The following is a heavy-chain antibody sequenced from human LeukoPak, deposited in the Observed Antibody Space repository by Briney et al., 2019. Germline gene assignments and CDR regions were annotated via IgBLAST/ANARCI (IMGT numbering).Heavy chain of an antibody. J-gene: IGHJ4*02. CDR2: IIPIFGTA. Sequence: SVKVSCKASGYTFTSYDINWVRQATGQGLEWMGGIIPIFGTANYAQKFQGRVTITADKSTSTAYMELSSLRSEDTAVYYCASVIAAAGTGNPDYWGQGTLVTVSS. CDR3: ASVIAAAGTGNPDY. V-gene: IGHV1-69*06. D-gene: IGHD6-13*01. CDR1: GYTFTSYD.